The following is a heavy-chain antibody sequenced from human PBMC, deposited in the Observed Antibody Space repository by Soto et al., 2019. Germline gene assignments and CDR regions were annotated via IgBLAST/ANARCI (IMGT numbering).Heavy chain of an antibody. Sequence: PGGSLRLSCAVSGFTFGDYYMSWIRQAPGKGLEWVSYIINSSGSTNYADSVKGRFTISRDNSKSTLYLQMNSLRAEDTALYYCAKGRSYYCYYGVDVWGQGTTVTVSS. J-gene: IGHJ6*02. CDR1: GFTFGDYY. CDR2: IINSSGST. V-gene: IGHV3-11*05. CDR3: AKGRSYYCYYGVDV.